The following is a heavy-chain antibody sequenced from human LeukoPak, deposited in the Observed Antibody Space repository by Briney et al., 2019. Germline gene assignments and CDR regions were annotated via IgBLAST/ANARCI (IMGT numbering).Heavy chain of an antibody. CDR1: GFSFNNYA. D-gene: IGHD4-23*01. CDR3: AKDWTTVVTPKGYYFDS. J-gene: IGHJ4*02. V-gene: IGHV3-23*01. Sequence: GGSLRLSCAASGFSFNNYAMSWVRQAPGKGLEWVSAISNTGGSTYYADSVKGRFTISRDNSKNTLSLQMDSLRVEDTAVYYCAKDWTTVVTPKGYYFDSWGQGTLVTVSS. CDR2: ISNTGGST.